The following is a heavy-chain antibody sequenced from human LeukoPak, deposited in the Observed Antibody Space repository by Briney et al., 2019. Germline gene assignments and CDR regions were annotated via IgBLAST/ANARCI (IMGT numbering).Heavy chain of an antibody. CDR3: ARDYYYDSSGYTDAFDI. CDR1: GFKFDDYG. CDR2: VNWRGGST. V-gene: IGHV3-20*01. Sequence: PGGSLRLSCAASGFKFDDYGMGWVRQAPGKGLEWVSGVNWRGGSTTYADSVKGRFTISRDNAKNSLYMQMNSLRAEDTALYHCARDYYYDSSGYTDAFDIWGQGTMVTVSS. D-gene: IGHD3-22*01. J-gene: IGHJ3*02.